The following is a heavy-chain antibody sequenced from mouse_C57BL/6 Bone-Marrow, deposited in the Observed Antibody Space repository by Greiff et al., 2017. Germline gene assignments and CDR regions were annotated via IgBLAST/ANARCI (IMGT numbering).Heavy chain of an antibody. CDR2: ISDGGSYT. J-gene: IGHJ4*01. CDR3: ARDRGMVTTVAYYYAMDY. D-gene: IGHD2-2*01. Sequence: DVHLVESGGGLVKPGGSLKLSCAASGFTFSSYAMSWVRQTPEKRLEWVATISDGGSYTYYPDNVKGRFTISRDNAKNNLYLQMSHLKSEDTAMYYCARDRGMVTTVAYYYAMDYWGQGTSVTVSS. V-gene: IGHV5-4*01. CDR1: GFTFSSYA.